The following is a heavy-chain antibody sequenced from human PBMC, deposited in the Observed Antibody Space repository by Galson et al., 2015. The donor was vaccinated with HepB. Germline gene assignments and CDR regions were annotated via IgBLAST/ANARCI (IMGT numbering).Heavy chain of an antibody. CDR1: GGSINYYY. CDR2: IYYSGST. Sequence: SETLSLTCTVSGGSINYYYWSWIRQPPGKGLEWIGYIYYSGSTNYNPSLKSRVTISVDTSKNQFSLKLSSVTAADTAVYYCARDKGAFDYWGQGTLVTVSS. CDR3: ARDKGAFDY. V-gene: IGHV4-59*01. J-gene: IGHJ4*02.